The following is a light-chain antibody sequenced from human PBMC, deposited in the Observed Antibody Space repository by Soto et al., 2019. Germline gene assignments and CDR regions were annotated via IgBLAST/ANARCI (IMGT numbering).Light chain of an antibody. J-gene: IGKJ1*01. CDR2: DAS. CDR3: QQYNSYSQT. V-gene: IGKV1-5*01. CDR1: QSISSW. Sequence: DIQMTQSPPTLSASVGDRVTITCRASQSISSWLAWYQQKPGKAPKLLIYDASSLESGVPSRFSGSGSGTEFTLTISSLQTDDFATYYCQQYNSYSQTFGQGTKVDIK.